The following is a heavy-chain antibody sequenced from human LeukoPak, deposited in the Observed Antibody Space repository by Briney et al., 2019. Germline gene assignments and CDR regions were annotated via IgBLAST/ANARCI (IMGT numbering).Heavy chain of an antibody. Sequence: SVKVSCKASGGTFSSYTISWVRQAPGQGLEWMGRIIPILGIANYAQKFQGRVTITADKSTSTAYMELISLRSEDTAVYYCVRAKTDRYSSSSWSWFDPWGQGTLVTVSS. CDR1: GGTFSSYT. J-gene: IGHJ5*02. CDR3: VRAKTDRYSSSSWSWFDP. D-gene: IGHD6-6*01. V-gene: IGHV1-69*02. CDR2: IIPILGIA.